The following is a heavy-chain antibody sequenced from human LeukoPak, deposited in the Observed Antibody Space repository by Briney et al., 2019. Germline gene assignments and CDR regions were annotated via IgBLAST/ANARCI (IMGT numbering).Heavy chain of an antibody. V-gene: IGHV4-39*02. D-gene: IGHD6-13*01. CDR2: IYYTGST. J-gene: IGHJ4*02. Sequence: GSLRLSCAASGFTFSSYAMSWVRQAPGKGLEWIGSIYYTGSTHYNPSLKSRVTISVDTSKNHFSLNLRSMTAADTAVYYCARGGSQIISSWDFDYWGQGTLVTVSS. CDR3: ARGGSQIISSWDFDY. CDR1: GFTFSSYA.